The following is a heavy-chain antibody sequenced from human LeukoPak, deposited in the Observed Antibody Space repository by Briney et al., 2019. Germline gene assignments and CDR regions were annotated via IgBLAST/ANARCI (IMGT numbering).Heavy chain of an antibody. CDR1: GFIFSSYR. CDR2: ISSRGTY. J-gene: IGHJ4*02. Sequence: GGSLRLSCAASGFIFSSYRMNWVRQTPGKGLVWVSSISSRGTYYADSVRGRFTISRDNAKNSQYLQMNSLRAEDTAVYYCARDPYGDYAHDYWGQGTLVTVSS. V-gene: IGHV3-21*01. D-gene: IGHD4-17*01. CDR3: ARDPYGDYAHDY.